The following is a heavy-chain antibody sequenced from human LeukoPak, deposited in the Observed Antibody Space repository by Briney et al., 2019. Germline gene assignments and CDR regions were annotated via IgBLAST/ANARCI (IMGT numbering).Heavy chain of an antibody. CDR2: INPYNGNT. V-gene: IGHV1-18*01. CDR3: ARGCEVTTPHSSNWYFDL. CDR1: GYTFTIYG. J-gene: IGHJ2*01. D-gene: IGHD2-21*02. Sequence: ASVKVSCKASGYTFTIYGISWVRQAPGQGLEWMGWINPYNGNTNYAQNLQGRVTITTDTSTSTAYMELRSLRSDDTAVYYCARGCEVTTPHSSNWYFDLWGRGTLVTVSS.